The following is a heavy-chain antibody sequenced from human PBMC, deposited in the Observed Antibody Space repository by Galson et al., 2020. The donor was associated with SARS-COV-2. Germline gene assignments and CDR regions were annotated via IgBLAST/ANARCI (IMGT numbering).Heavy chain of an antibody. V-gene: IGHV3-74*01. Sequence: GSLRLSCAASGFPFSSYWMHWVRQAPGKGLVWVSRIASDGSGTSYADSVKGRFTISGDNAKSTLYLAMDSLRAEDTAVYYCARGGEGRSFDIWGQGTMVTVSS. CDR2: IASDGSGT. D-gene: IGHD3-10*01. J-gene: IGHJ3*02. CDR1: GFPFSSYW. CDR3: ARGGEGRSFDI.